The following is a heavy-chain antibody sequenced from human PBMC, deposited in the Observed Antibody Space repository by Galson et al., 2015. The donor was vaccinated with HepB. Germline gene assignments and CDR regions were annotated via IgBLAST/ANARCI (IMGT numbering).Heavy chain of an antibody. V-gene: IGHV1-69*13. CDR3: ARSMPDYGDYVYAFDI. J-gene: IGHJ3*02. Sequence: SVKVSCKASGGTFSSYAISWVRQAPGQGLEWMGGIIPIFGTANYAQKFQGRVTITADESTSTAYMELSSLRSEDTAVYYCARSMPDYGDYVYAFDIWGQGTMVTVSS. D-gene: IGHD4-17*01. CDR1: GGTFSSYA. CDR2: IIPIFGTA.